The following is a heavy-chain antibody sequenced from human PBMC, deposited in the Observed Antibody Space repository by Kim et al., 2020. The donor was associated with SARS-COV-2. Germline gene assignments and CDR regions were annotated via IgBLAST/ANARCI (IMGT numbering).Heavy chain of an antibody. J-gene: IGHJ5*02. Sequence: ASVKVSCKTSGYTFTSYALHWVRQVPGQRLEWMGWINAGNGNTEYSQKFQGRVTITRDTSASTAYMELSSLRSEEMAVYYCARSGQGGSSTWPASWGQGT. V-gene: IGHV1-3*01. D-gene: IGHD6-13*01. CDR2: INAGNGNT. CDR3: ARSGQGGSSTWPAS. CDR1: GYTFTSYA.